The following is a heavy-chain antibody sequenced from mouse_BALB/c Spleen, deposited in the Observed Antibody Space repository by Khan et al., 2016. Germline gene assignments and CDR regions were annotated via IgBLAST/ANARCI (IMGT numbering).Heavy chain of an antibody. D-gene: IGHD2-1*01. Sequence: QVQLKQSGAELMKPGASVKISCKATGYTFSSYWIEWVKQRPGHGLEWIGEILPGSGSTNYNEKFKGKATFTADTSSNTAYMQLSSLTSEDSAVYYCARSYYGNYVDYWGQGTTLTVSS. V-gene: IGHV1-9*01. CDR1: GYTFSSYW. J-gene: IGHJ2*01. CDR2: ILPGSGST. CDR3: ARSYYGNYVDY.